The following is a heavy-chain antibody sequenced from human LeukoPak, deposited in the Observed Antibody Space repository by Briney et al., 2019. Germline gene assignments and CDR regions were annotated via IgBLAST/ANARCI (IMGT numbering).Heavy chain of an antibody. J-gene: IGHJ5*02. CDR1: AGSISSGSYY. Sequence: SETLSLTRTVSAGSISSGSYYWSWIRQPAGKGLEWIGRIYTSGSTNYNPSLKSRVTISVDTSKNQFSLKLSSVTAADTAVYYCARDPRIAAAPDVRPWGQGTLVTVSS. CDR3: ARDPRIAAAPDVRP. D-gene: IGHD6-13*01. CDR2: IYTSGST. V-gene: IGHV4-61*02.